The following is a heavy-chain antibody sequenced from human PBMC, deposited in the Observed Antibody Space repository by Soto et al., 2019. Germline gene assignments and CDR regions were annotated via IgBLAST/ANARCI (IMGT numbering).Heavy chain of an antibody. CDR2: IYYSGNT. CDR3: ATASGYDYEPFDY. Sequence: PSETLSLTCTVSGGSMSSYYWSWIRQPPGKGLEWIGYIYYSGNTNYNPSLKSRVTISVDTSKNQFPLKLSSVTAADTALYYCATASGYDYEPFDYWGQGTLVTVSS. J-gene: IGHJ4*02. V-gene: IGHV4-59*01. D-gene: IGHD5-12*01. CDR1: GGSMSSYY.